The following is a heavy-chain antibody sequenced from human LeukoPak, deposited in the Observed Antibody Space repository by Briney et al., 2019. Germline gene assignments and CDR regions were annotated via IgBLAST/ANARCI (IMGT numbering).Heavy chain of an antibody. Sequence: PGGSLRLSCAASGFTFSSYSMNRVRQAPGKGLEWVSYISSTSAGIYYADSVKGRFTISRDNTKNSLYLEMNSLRAEDTAVYYCARAHVTGVDAFDIWGQGTMVTVSS. CDR2: ISSTSAGI. V-gene: IGHV3-48*04. J-gene: IGHJ3*02. CDR3: ARAHVTGVDAFDI. CDR1: GFTFSSYS. D-gene: IGHD2-21*02.